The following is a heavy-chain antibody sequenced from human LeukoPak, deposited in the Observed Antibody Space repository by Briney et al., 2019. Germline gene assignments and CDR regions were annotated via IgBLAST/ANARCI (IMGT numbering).Heavy chain of an antibody. J-gene: IGHJ6*02. D-gene: IGHD3-10*01. CDR2: FDPEDGET. CDR1: GYSVTELS. Sequence: SVTVSCKVSGYSVTELSMHWVRQAPAKGLEWVGGFDPEDGETIYAQEFQGRITMTEDTSTDTAYMELSSLRSEDTAVYYCATVRGRVRGVIINYYYYGMDVWGQGTTVTVSS. CDR3: ATVRGRVRGVIINYYYYGMDV. V-gene: IGHV1-24*01.